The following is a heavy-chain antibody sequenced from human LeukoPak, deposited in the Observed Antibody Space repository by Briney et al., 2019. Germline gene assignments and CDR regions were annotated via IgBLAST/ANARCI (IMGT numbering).Heavy chain of an antibody. V-gene: IGHV4-38-2*02. J-gene: IGHJ4*02. CDR2: IYHSGST. Sequence: KPSETLSLTCAVSGYSISSGYYWGWIRQPPGKGLEWIGSIYHSGSTYYNPSLKIRVTISVDTSKNQFSLKLSSVTAADTAVYYCARDTLVGATNFDYWGQGTLVTVSS. CDR1: GYSISSGYY. D-gene: IGHD1-26*01. CDR3: ARDTLVGATNFDY.